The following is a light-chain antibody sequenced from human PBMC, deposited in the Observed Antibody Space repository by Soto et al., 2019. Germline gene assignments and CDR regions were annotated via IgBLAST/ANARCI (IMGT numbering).Light chain of an antibody. CDR1: QSISSW. CDR2: QAS. CDR3: QQYNSYST. V-gene: IGKV1-5*03. J-gene: IGKJ1*01. Sequence: DIQMTQSPSTLSASVGDRVTISCRASQSISSWLAWYQQKPGKAPKLLIYQASSLEAEVPSRFSGSGSGTEFTLTISSLQPDDFATYYCQQYNSYSTFGQGTKVEIK.